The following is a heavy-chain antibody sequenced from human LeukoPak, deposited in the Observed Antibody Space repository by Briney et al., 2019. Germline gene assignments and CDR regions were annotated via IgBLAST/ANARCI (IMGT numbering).Heavy chain of an antibody. D-gene: IGHD4-23*01. CDR3: ARDPGFSGYGGSDAFDI. CDR2: ISAYNGNT. J-gene: IGHJ3*02. CDR1: GYTFTSYG. Sequence: ASVKVSCKASGYTFTSYGISWVRQAPGQGLEWMGWISAYNGNTNYAQKLQGRVTMTTDTSTSTAYMELRSLRSGDTAVYYCARDPGFSGYGGSDAFDIWGQGTMVTVSS. V-gene: IGHV1-18*01.